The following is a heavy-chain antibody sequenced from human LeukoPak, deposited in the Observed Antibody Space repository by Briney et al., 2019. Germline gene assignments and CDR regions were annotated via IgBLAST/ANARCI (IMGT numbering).Heavy chain of an antibody. CDR1: GGSFGGYY. CDR3: ARRRWYYYYYYMDV. Sequence: SETLSLTCAVYGGSFGGYYWSWIRQPPGKGLEWIGEINHSGSTNYNPSLKSRVTISVDTSKNQFSLKLSSVTAADTAVYYCARRRWYYYYYYMDVWGKGTTVTVSS. V-gene: IGHV4-34*01. CDR2: INHSGST. J-gene: IGHJ6*03. D-gene: IGHD2-15*01.